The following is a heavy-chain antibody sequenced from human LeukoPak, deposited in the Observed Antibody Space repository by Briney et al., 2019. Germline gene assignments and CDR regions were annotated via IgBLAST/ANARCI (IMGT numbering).Heavy chain of an antibody. J-gene: IGHJ4*02. D-gene: IGHD5-24*01. Sequence: PSGTLSLTCAVSSGSISSSTWWSWVRQPPGKGLEWIGEINHSGSTHYTPSLESRVTISVDTSDNKFSLKMISVTAADAAVYYCALGYNDIWELWGRGTLVTVSS. CDR1: SGSISSSTW. CDR2: INHSGST. V-gene: IGHV4-4*02. CDR3: ALGYNDIWEL.